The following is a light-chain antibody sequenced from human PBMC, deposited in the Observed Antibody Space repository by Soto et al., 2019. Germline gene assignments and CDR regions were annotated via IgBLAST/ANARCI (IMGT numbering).Light chain of an antibody. J-gene: IGKJ1*01. Sequence: EIVLTQSPGTLSLSPGERATLSCRAGPSVSSYLAWYQQKPGQAPRLLVYGASNRATGIPDRFSGSGSGTDFTLTISRLEPEDFAVYYCQQYGSSPWTFGQGTKVEIK. CDR3: QQYGSSPWT. V-gene: IGKV3-20*01. CDR2: GAS. CDR1: PSVSSY.